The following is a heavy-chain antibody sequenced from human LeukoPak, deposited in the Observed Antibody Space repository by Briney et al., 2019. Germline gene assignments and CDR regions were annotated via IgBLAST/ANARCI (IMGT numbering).Heavy chain of an antibody. Sequence: ASVKVSCKASGYTFTGYYMHWVRQAPGQGLEWMGWINPNSGGTNYAQKFQGRVTMTRDTSISTAYMELSRLRSDDTAVYYCARGVYDFGGGDVFDIGGKGTMVTV. V-gene: IGHV1-2*02. J-gene: IGHJ3*02. CDR3: ARGVYDFGGGDVFDI. D-gene: IGHD3-3*01. CDR2: INPNSGGT. CDR1: GYTFTGYY.